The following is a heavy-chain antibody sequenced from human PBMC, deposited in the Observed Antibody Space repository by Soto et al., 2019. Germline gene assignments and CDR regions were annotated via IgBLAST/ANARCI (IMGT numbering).Heavy chain of an antibody. CDR1: GFTFGDYA. V-gene: IGHV3-49*03. CDR3: TRGRVVPAARGGQRAFDI. D-gene: IGHD2-2*01. J-gene: IGHJ3*02. Sequence: GGSLRLSCTASGFTFGDYAMSWFRQAPGKGLEWVGFIRSKAYGGTTEYAASVKGRFTISRDDSKSIAYLQMNSLKTEDTAVYYCTRGRVVPAARGGQRAFDIWGQGTXVTVSS. CDR2: IRSKAYGGTT.